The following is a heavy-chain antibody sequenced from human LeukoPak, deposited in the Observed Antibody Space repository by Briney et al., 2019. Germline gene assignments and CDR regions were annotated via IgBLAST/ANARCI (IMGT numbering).Heavy chain of an antibody. J-gene: IGHJ4*02. V-gene: IGHV3-7*01. Sequence: PGGSLRLSCAASGFTFSHYWMSWVRQAPGKGREWVANIKQDGSEKYYVDSVKGRFSISRDNAQNSLYLQMNSLRAEDTAMYYCARARWVNGLYYFDYWGQGTLVTVSS. D-gene: IGHD2-8*01. CDR2: IKQDGSEK. CDR1: GFTFSHYW. CDR3: ARARWVNGLYYFDY.